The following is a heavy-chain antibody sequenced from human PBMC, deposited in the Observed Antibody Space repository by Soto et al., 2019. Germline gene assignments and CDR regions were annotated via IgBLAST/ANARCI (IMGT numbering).Heavy chain of an antibody. Sequence: QLQLQESGPGLVKPSETLSLTCPVSGGSLDKSTYYWCWIRQPPGEALEWIGSIYYSGSNYYYQSFKSRVAISIDTSGNQFSPKLSSVTAADTAVYYCACHHESGWYGYWGQGTLVTVSS. D-gene: IGHD6-19*01. CDR2: IYYSGSN. CDR1: GGSLDKSTYY. CDR3: ACHHESGWYGY. V-gene: IGHV4-39*01. J-gene: IGHJ4*02.